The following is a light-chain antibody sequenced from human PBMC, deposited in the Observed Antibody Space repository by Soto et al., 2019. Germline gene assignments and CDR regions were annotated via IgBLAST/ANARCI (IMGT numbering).Light chain of an antibody. Sequence: EIVLTQSPGTLSLSPGERATLSCRASQSVSSSYLAWYQQKPGQAPRLLIYGASSRATGIPDRFSGSGSGADFTLTISRLEPEDFAVYYCQQYGSSPLFTFGHGTKLDIK. CDR2: GAS. V-gene: IGKV3-20*01. J-gene: IGKJ3*01. CDR1: QSVSSSY. CDR3: QQYGSSPLFT.